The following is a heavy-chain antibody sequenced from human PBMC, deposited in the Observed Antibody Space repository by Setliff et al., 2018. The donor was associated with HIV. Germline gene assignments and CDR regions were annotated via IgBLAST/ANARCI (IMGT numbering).Heavy chain of an antibody. CDR1: GGSIRDYY. D-gene: IGHD1-20*01. J-gene: IGHJ6*03. CDR2: IYTSGNM. Sequence: PSETLSLTCRVSGGSIRDYYWNWIRQPAGKGLESLGRIYTSGNMIYNPSLKSRVTMSADTSRNQLSLKLSSVTAADTAVYYCARGIGTRYNYYMDVWGKGTTVTVSS. CDR3: ARGIGTRYNYYMDV. V-gene: IGHV4-4*07.